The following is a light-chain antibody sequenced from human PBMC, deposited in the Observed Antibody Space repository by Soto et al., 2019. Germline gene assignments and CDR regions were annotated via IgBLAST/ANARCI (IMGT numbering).Light chain of an antibody. CDR2: LNGDGSH. V-gene: IGLV4-69*02. CDR1: SGHSTYD. J-gene: IGLJ2*01. Sequence: QLVLTQSPSASASLGASVKLTCSLSSGHSTYDIAWYQQQPEKGPRYLMRLNGDGSHSKGDGIPDRFSGSGSGAERYLTISSLQSEDEADYYCQTWGTGIQVVFGGGTKLTVL. CDR3: QTWGTGIQVV.